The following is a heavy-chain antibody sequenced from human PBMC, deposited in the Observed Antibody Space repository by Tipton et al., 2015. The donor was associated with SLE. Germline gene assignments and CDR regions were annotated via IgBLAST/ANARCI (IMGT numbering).Heavy chain of an antibody. D-gene: IGHD3-10*01. V-gene: IGHV4-59*01. Sequence: LRLSCTVSGGSISTYYWSWIRQPPKQGLEWIGWIYHTGSTDYNPSLKSRVTISVDTSKNQFSLRLSSVTAADTAVYYCARDYYGSGFDAFDIWGRGTMVTVSS. CDR1: GGSISTYY. CDR3: ARDYYGSGFDAFDI. CDR2: IYHTGST. J-gene: IGHJ3*02.